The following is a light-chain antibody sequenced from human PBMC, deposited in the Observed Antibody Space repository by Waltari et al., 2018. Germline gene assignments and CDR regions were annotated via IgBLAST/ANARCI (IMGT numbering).Light chain of an antibody. Sequence: QSVLTRPPSASGTPGQRVTISCSGSSSNIGSYTVNWYQQFPGTAPKLLIYSNDQRPSGVPDRFSGSKSGTSASLAISGLQSEDEADYYCATWDDRLNGQGVFGGGTRLTVL. J-gene: IGLJ3*02. CDR1: SSNIGSYT. CDR2: SND. CDR3: ATWDDRLNGQGV. V-gene: IGLV1-44*01.